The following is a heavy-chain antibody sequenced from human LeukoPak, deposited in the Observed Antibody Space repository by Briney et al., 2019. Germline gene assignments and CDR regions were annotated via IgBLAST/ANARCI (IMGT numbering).Heavy chain of an antibody. D-gene: IGHD3-22*01. CDR3: AKWREYYYDSSGYFDY. CDR1: GFIVSGDY. J-gene: IGHJ4*02. V-gene: IGHV3-23*01. CDR2: ISGSGGST. Sequence: GGSLRLSCVVSGFIVSGDYMSWVRQAPGKGLEWVSTISGSGGSTYYADSVKGRFTISRGNSKNTLYLQMNSLRAEDTAVYYCAKWREYYYDSSGYFDYWGQGTLVTVSS.